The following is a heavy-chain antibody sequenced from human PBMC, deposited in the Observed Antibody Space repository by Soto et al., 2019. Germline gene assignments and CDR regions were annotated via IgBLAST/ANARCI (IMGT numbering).Heavy chain of an antibody. V-gene: IGHV4-39*01. CDR1: GGSISSSSYY. CDR2: IYYSGST. J-gene: IGHJ5*02. Sequence: QLQLQESGPGLVKPSETLSLTCTVSGGSISSSSYYWGWIRQPPGKGLEWIGSIYYSGSTYYNPLLKIRLTISGDTTNNQLSVTLSIVHAADTAVYYGARRALPTVTLGAFDPWGQGTLVTVSS. D-gene: IGHD4-17*01. CDR3: ARRALPTVTLGAFDP.